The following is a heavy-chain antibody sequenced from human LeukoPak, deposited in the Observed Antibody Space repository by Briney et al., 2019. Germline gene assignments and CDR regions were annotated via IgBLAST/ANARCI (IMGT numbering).Heavy chain of an antibody. V-gene: IGHV3-66*01. CDR3: ARGFRSVTTWGYFDY. J-gene: IGHJ4*02. CDR1: GFTVSTNY. CDR2: IYSGGGT. D-gene: IGHD4-17*01. Sequence: GGSLRLSCAASGFTVSTNYMSWVRQAPGKGLEWVSLIYSGGGTYYADSVKGRFTISRDNSRNTLSLQMNSLRVDDTAVYYCARGFRSVTTWGYFDYWGQGALVTVFS.